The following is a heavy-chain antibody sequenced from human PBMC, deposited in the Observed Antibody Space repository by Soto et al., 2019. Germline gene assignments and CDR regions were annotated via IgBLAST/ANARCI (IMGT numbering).Heavy chain of an antibody. V-gene: IGHV4-39*01. J-gene: IGHJ4*02. Sequence: QLQLQESGPGLVKPSETLSLTCTVSGGSISSSSYYWGWIRQPPGKGLEWIGSIYYSGSTYYNPSLKSRVTISVDTSKNQFSLKLSSVTAADTAVYYCARRWWRAARLDYWGQGTLVTVSS. CDR1: GGSISSSSYY. D-gene: IGHD6-6*01. CDR3: ARRWWRAARLDY. CDR2: IYYSGST.